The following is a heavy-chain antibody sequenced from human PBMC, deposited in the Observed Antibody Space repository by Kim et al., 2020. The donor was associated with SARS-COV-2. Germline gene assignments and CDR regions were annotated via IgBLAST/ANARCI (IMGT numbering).Heavy chain of an antibody. CDR3: ASLSTGCVWDKFDY. Sequence: GGSLRLSCVASGFTFSSYWMHWVRQAPGKGLEWVSRVNSDGSSTSYADSVKGRFTISRDNSRNTLYLQMNSLRSEDTAVYYCASLSTGCVWDKFDYWGQGTLVTVSS. V-gene: IGHV3-74*01. J-gene: IGHJ4*02. D-gene: IGHD3-16*01. CDR2: VNSDGSST. CDR1: GFTFSSYW.